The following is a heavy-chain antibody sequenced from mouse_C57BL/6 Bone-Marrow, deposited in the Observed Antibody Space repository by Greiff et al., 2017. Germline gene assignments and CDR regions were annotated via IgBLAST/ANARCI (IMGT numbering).Heavy chain of an antibody. Sequence: QVQLQQPGAELVKPGASVKLSCKASGYTFTSYWMHWVKQRPGQGLEWIGMIHPNSGSTNYNEKFKSKATLTVDKSTSPTYMQLSSLTSEDAAVYYCARSSWFAYWGQGTLVTVSA. CDR2: IHPNSGST. V-gene: IGHV1-64*01. CDR1: GYTFTSYW. CDR3: ARSSWFAY. J-gene: IGHJ3*01.